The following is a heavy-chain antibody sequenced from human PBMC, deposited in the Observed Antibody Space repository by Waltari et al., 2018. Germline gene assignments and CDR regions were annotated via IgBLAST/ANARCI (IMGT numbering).Heavy chain of an antibody. CDR1: GFTVSYNY. Sequence: EVRLVESGGGLIQPGGSLRLSCAASGFTVSYNYMSWVRQAPGKGLDWVSVVYAGGNTYYAESVKGRFTISRDDSKSTLYLAMHSLRVEDTAVYYCARAGLGSPLEWLRLFDSWGQGTLVTVSS. V-gene: IGHV3-53*01. CDR3: ARAGLGSPLEWLRLFDS. D-gene: IGHD5-12*01. CDR2: VYAGGNT. J-gene: IGHJ4*02.